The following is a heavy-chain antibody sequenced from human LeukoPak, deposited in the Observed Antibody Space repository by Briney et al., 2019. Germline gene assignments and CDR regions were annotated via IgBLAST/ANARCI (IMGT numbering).Heavy chain of an antibody. Sequence: ASLKVSCKASGYTFTSYYMHWVRHAPGQGLEWMGIINPSGGSTSYAQKFQGRVTMTRDTSTSTVYMELSSLRSEDTAVYYCAREEDGSSTSMPPGYFDYWGEGTLVTVSS. J-gene: IGHJ4*02. CDR1: GYTFTSYY. CDR2: INPSGGST. CDR3: AREEDGSSTSMPPGYFDY. D-gene: IGHD2-2*01. V-gene: IGHV1-46*01.